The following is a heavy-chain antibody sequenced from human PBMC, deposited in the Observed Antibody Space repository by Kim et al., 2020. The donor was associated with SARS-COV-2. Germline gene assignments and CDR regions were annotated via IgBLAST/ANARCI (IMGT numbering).Heavy chain of an antibody. D-gene: IGHD6-13*01. V-gene: IGHV3-23*01. CDR3: VKDLNYRGAAAGTNYYYG. Sequence: GGSLRLSCAASGFSFSNYAMRWVRQAPGKGLEWVSAIGGSGGSTYYADSVKGRFTISRDNSKSALYLQMNNLRAEDTAVYYCVKDLNYRGAAAGTNYYYG. J-gene: IGHJ6*01. CDR2: IGGSGGST. CDR1: GFSFSNYA.